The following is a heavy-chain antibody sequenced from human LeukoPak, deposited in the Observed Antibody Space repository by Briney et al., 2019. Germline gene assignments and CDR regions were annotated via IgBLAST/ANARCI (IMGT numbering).Heavy chain of an antibody. Sequence: LPGGSLRLSCAASGFTFSSYGMHWVRQAPGKGLEWVAVIWYDGSNKYYADSVKGRFTISRDNSKNTLYLQMNSLRAEDTAVYYCARDPRLLWFGEPNWFDPWGQGTLVTVSS. CDR3: ARDPRLLWFGEPNWFDP. J-gene: IGHJ5*02. D-gene: IGHD3-10*01. CDR1: GFTFSSYG. CDR2: IWYDGSNK. V-gene: IGHV3-33*01.